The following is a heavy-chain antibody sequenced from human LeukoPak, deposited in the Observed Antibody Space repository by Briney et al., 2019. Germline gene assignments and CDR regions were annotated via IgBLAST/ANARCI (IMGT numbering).Heavy chain of an antibody. CDR2: ISSGGSTI. CDR1: GFTFSSYA. J-gene: IGHJ3*02. Sequence: PGGSLRLSCAASGFTFSSYAMSWVRQAPGKGLEWVSYISSGGSTIYYADSVKGRFTISRDNAKNSLYLQMNSLRAEDTAVYYCARDRAFDIWGQGTMVTVSS. CDR3: ARDRAFDI. V-gene: IGHV3-48*03.